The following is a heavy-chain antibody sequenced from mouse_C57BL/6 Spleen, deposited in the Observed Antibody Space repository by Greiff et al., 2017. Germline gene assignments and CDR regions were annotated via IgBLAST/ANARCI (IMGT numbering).Heavy chain of an antibody. D-gene: IGHD3-2*02. V-gene: IGHV7-3*01. CDR2: IRNKANGYTT. Sequence: EVKVVESGGGLVQPGGSLSLSCAASGFTFTAYYLSWVRQPPGKALEWLGFIRNKANGYTTESIASVRGLFIISRDHSQRFLYLQMNALRAEYSATDYCARYRTAQAAMDYWGQGTSVTFSS. CDR3: ARYRTAQAAMDY. J-gene: IGHJ4*01. CDR1: GFTFTAYY.